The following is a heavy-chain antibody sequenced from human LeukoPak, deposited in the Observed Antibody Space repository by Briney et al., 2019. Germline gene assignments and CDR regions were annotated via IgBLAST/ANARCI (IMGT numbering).Heavy chain of an antibody. CDR3: ARHSYESSGYAFDI. J-gene: IGHJ3*02. CDR2: IYYSGST. Sequence: SETLSLTCTVSGGSISSYYWSWIRQPPWKGLEWIGYIYYSGSTNYNPSLKSRVTISVDTSKNQFSLKLSSVTAADTAVYYCARHSYESSGYAFDIWGQGTMVTVSS. V-gene: IGHV4-59*08. CDR1: GGSISSYY. D-gene: IGHD3-22*01.